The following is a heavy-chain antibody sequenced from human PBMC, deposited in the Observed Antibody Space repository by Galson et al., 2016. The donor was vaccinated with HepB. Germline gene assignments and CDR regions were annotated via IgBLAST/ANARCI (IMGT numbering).Heavy chain of an antibody. D-gene: IGHD3-16*01. CDR1: GFTFSSYG. V-gene: IGHV3-33*03. CDR2: IWYDGSNK. Sequence: SLRLSCAASGFTFSSYGMHWVRQAPGKGLEWVAVIWYDGSNKYYADSVKGRFTISRDNSKNSLYLQMNSLRTEDTALYYCAKDNPLSPGAFDYWGQGTLVTVSS. J-gene: IGHJ4*02. CDR3: AKDNPLSPGAFDY.